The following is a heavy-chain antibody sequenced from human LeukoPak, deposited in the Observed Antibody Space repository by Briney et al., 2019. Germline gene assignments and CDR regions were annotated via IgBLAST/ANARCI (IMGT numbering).Heavy chain of an antibody. J-gene: IGHJ4*02. CDR1: RYTFTSYD. Sequence: ASVKVSCKASRYTFTSYDMHWVRQAPRQGLEWMGIINPSGGSTSYAQKFQGRVTMIRATSTSTVYMELSSLRSEDTAVYYCARCHIVVVPAAADYWGQGTLVTVSS. CDR2: INPSGGST. D-gene: IGHD2-2*01. V-gene: IGHV1-46*01. CDR3: ARCHIVVVPAAADY.